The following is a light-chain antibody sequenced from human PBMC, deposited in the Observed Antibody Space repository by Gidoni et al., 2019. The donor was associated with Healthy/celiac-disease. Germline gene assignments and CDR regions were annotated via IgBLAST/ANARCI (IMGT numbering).Light chain of an antibody. V-gene: IGKV3-15*01. CDR2: GTS. CDR1: QRISSN. Sequence: IVITQSPATLTVSPGERATLSCRHHQRISSNLAWYQQKPGQAPRLLIYGTSPRAAGIPARFSGSGSGTEFTLNISSLQSEDFAVYYCQQYNNWPPWTFGQGTKVEIK. J-gene: IGKJ1*01. CDR3: QQYNNWPPWT.